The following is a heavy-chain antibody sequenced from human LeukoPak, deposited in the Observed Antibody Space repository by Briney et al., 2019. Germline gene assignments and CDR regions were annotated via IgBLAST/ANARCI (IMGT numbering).Heavy chain of an antibody. J-gene: IGHJ5*02. D-gene: IGHD6-13*01. Sequence: PSETLSLTCTVSGGSISTYYWSWIRQPPGKGLEYIGYIYYSGSTNYNPSLKSRVTISVDASKNQFSLKLSSVTAADTAVYYCARNKVAAGSDLFDPWGQGTLVTVSS. CDR1: GGSISTYY. V-gene: IGHV4-59*08. CDR3: ARNKVAAGSDLFDP. CDR2: IYYSGST.